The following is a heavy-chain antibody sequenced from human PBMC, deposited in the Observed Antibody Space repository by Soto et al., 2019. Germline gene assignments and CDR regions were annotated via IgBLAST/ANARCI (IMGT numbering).Heavy chain of an antibody. D-gene: IGHD5-12*01. CDR1: GGTFSSYA. Sequence: QVQLVQSGAEVKKPGSSVKVSCRASGGTFSSYAISWVRQAPGQGLEWMGGIIPIFGTANYAQKFQGRVTITADKSTSTAYMELSSLRSEDTAVYYCVEMATINYGMDVWGQGTTVTVSS. CDR3: VEMATINYGMDV. J-gene: IGHJ6*02. CDR2: IIPIFGTA. V-gene: IGHV1-69*06.